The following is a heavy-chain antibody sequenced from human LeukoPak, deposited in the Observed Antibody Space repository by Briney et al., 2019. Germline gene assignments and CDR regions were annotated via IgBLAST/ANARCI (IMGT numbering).Heavy chain of an antibody. D-gene: IGHD1-14*01. Sequence: GGPLRLSCAASGFTFSSYGMTWVRQAPGKGLEWVSAIGGSGGSIYYADSVKGRFTISRDNAKNSLYLQMNSLRAEDTAVYYCARPEYGYYYYYMDVWGKGTTVTISS. CDR2: IGGSGGSI. CDR1: GFTFSSYG. V-gene: IGHV3-23*01. CDR3: ARPEYGYYYYYMDV. J-gene: IGHJ6*03.